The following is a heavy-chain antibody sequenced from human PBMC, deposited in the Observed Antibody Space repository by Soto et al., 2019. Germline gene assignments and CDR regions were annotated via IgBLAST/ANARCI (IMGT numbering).Heavy chain of an antibody. CDR1: QNTLTRYY. CDR3: AAYLKIVGNIGAFNV. J-gene: IGHJ4*02. V-gene: IGHV1-24*01. D-gene: IGHD1-26*01. Sequence: DSLQVSCKGSQNTLTRYYIHWVRQAPGQGLEWMGRSAPEEGDPIYPQKFQGRVTMTEDPSTDTAYMELTSLRFEDTAVYFCAAYLKIVGNIGAFNVWGQGTQVTGAS. CDR2: SAPEEGDP.